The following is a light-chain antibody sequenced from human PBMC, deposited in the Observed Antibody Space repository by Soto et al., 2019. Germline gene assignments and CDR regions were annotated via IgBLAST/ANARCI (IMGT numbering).Light chain of an antibody. Sequence: EIVMTQSPATLSESPGDRVTLSCRASQSVSSSLAWYQQKPGQAPRLLIYGASTRATGIPARFSGSGSGTEFTLTISSLQSEDFAVYYCQQYNNWPPFTFGPGTKVDIK. J-gene: IGKJ3*01. CDR3: QQYNNWPPFT. CDR2: GAS. CDR1: QSVSSS. V-gene: IGKV3-15*01.